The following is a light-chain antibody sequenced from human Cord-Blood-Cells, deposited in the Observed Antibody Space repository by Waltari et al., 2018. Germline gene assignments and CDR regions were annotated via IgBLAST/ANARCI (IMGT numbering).Light chain of an antibody. CDR1: SSDVGGYNY. Sequence: QSALTQPRSVSGSPGQSVTISCTGTSSDVGGYNYVSWYQQHTSKAPKLMIYDVSKRPSGVPDRFSGSKSGNTASLTISGLQAEDDADYYCCSYAGSYTWVFGGGTKLTVL. J-gene: IGLJ3*02. V-gene: IGLV2-11*01. CDR3: CSYAGSYTWV. CDR2: DVS.